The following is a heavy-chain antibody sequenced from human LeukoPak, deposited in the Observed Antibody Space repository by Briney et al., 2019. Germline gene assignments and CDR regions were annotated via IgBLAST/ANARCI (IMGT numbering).Heavy chain of an antibody. CDR3: ARDLLRKGFDP. V-gene: IGHV3-48*01. J-gene: IGHJ5*02. CDR2: ISNSSSTI. Sequence: GGSLRLSCAASGFTFSSYSMNWVRQAPGKGLEWVSYISNSSSTIYYADSVKGRFTISRDNAKNSLYLQMNSLRAEDTAVYYCARDLLRKGFDPWGQGTLVTVSS. CDR1: GFTFSSYS.